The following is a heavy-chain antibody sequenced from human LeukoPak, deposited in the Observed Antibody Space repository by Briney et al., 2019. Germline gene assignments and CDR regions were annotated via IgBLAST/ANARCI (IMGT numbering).Heavy chain of an antibody. D-gene: IGHD6-19*01. J-gene: IGHJ4*02. CDR3: ARAVSSGWTLDY. CDR2: INAGNGNI. Sequence: ASVKVSCKASGHTSTTYAIHWVRQAPGQGLEWMGWINAGNGNIKYSQKLQGRVTITGDTSASTAYMELSSLRSEDTAVYYCARAVSSGWTLDYWGQGTLVTVSS. CDR1: GHTSTTYA. V-gene: IGHV1-3*01.